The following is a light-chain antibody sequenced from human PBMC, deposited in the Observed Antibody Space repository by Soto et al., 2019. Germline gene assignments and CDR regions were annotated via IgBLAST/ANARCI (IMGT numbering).Light chain of an antibody. Sequence: SYELTQPPSVSVAPEKTARLTCGGDDIGSKRVHWYRQKPGQAPVLVIYYDSDRPSGIPERFSGSNSGNTATLTINRVEAGDEADYYCQVWDITTDHYVFGTGTKLTVL. J-gene: IGLJ1*01. CDR3: QVWDITTDHYV. CDR2: YDS. V-gene: IGLV3-21*04. CDR1: DIGSKR.